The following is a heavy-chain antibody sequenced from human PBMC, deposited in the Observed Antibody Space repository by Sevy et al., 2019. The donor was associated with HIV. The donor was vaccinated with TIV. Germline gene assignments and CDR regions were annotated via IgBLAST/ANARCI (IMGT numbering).Heavy chain of an antibody. V-gene: IGHV3-9*01. Sequence: SLKNSCAASGFTFDDYAVHWVRQAPGKGLEWVSGLSWNSGNIAYVDSVKGRFTISRDNAKNSLYLQMNSLTPEDTALYYCAKANYYDVLQERGQGTLVTVSS. CDR1: GFTFDDYA. CDR3: AKANYYDVLQE. J-gene: IGHJ1*01. CDR2: LSWNSGNI. D-gene: IGHD3-22*01.